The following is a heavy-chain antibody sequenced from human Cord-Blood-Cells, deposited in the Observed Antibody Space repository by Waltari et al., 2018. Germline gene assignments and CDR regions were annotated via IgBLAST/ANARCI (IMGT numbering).Heavy chain of an antibody. V-gene: IGHV3-30*18. J-gene: IGHJ6*02. Sequence: QVQLVESGGGVVQPGRSLRLSCAASGFTFSSYGMHWVRQAPGKGLEWVAVRSYDGSNKYYADSVKGRFTISRDNSKNTLYLQMNSLRAEDTAVYYCAKDHRSSSIQNTPYYYYGMDVWGQGTTV. D-gene: IGHD6-6*01. CDR2: RSYDGSNK. CDR3: AKDHRSSSIQNTPYYYYGMDV. CDR1: GFTFSSYG.